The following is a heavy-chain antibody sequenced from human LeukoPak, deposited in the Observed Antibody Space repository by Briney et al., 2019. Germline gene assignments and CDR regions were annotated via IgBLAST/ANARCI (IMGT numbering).Heavy chain of an antibody. CDR1: GYTFTSYY. CDR2: INPSGGST. CDR3: ATDLARDLPR. J-gene: IGHJ4*02. V-gene: IGHV1-46*01. Sequence: GASVKVSCKASGYTFTSYYMHWVRQAPGQGLEWMGIINPSGGSTSYAQKFQGRVTMTEDTSTDTAYMELSSLRSEDTAVYYCATDLARDLPRWGQGTLVTVSS.